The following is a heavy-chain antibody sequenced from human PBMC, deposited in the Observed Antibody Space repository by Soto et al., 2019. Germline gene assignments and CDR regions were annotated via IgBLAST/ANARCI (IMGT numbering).Heavy chain of an antibody. J-gene: IGHJ4*02. Sequence: GGSLRLSCAASGFTFSSYAMSWVRQAPGKGLEWVSAISGSGGSTYYADSVKGRFTISRDNSKNTLYLQMNSLRAEDTAVYYCAKDPPSLDHDYGDYEGDYWGQGTLVTVSS. CDR3: AKDPPSLDHDYGDYEGDY. CDR2: ISGSGGST. D-gene: IGHD4-17*01. V-gene: IGHV3-23*01. CDR1: GFTFSSYA.